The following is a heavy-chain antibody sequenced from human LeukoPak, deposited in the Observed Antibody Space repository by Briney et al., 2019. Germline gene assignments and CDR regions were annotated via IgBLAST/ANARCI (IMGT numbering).Heavy chain of an antibody. CDR2: ISYDGSNK. Sequence: PGGSLILSCAASGFTFSSYAMHWVRQAPGKGLEWVAVISYDGSNKYYADSVKGRFTISRDNSKNTLYLQMNSLRAEDTAVYYCARVTAGRHFEYWGQGTLVTVSS. D-gene: IGHD3-16*01. J-gene: IGHJ4*02. CDR3: ARVTAGRHFEY. CDR1: GFTFSSYA. V-gene: IGHV3-30-3*01.